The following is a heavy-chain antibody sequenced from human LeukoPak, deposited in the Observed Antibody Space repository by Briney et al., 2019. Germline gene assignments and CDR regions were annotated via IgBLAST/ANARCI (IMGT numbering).Heavy chain of an antibody. J-gene: IGHJ4*02. D-gene: IGHD6-19*01. Sequence: GGSLRLSCAASGFTFSSYAMSWVRQAPGKGLEWVSTISGSGGSTYYADSVKGRFTISRDNSKNTPYLQMNSLRAEDTAVYYCAKAGSGWFFDYWGQGTLVTVSS. V-gene: IGHV3-23*01. CDR3: AKAGSGWFFDY. CDR1: GFTFSSYA. CDR2: ISGSGGST.